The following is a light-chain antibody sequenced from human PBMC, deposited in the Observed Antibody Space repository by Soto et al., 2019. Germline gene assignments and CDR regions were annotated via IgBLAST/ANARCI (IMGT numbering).Light chain of an antibody. CDR1: QSVSSY. CDR2: GAS. J-gene: IGKJ1*01. V-gene: IGKV3-20*01. CDR3: QQYAGSPK. Sequence: EVVLTQSPGTLSLSPGEGGTLSCRASQSVSSYLAWYQQKPGQAPRLLIYGASSRAPGIPDRFSGSGSGTEFTLTISRLEPEDFAIYYCQQYAGSPKFGQGTKVEIE.